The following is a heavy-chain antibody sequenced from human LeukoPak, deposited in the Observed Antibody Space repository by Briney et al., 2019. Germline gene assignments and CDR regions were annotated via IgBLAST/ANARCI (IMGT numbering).Heavy chain of an antibody. CDR2: IKSDGST. J-gene: IGHJ1*01. V-gene: IGHV3-74*01. CDR1: GFTFSSYW. CDR3: ARAPSEIGGYYPEYFRH. D-gene: IGHD3-22*01. Sequence: GGSLRLSCAASGFTFSSYWMHWVRQAPGKGLVWVSRIKSDGSTNYADSVKGRFTISRDNAKNTVSLQMNSLRAEDTGVYYCARAPSEIGGYYPEYFRHWGQATLVTVSS.